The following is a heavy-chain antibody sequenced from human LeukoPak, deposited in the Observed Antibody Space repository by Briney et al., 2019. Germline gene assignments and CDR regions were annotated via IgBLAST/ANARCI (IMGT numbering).Heavy chain of an antibody. J-gene: IGHJ4*02. D-gene: IGHD2-2*01. CDR2: ISGSGGST. CDR1: GFTFSSYA. Sequence: PGGSLRLSCAASGFTFSSYAMSWVRQAPGKGLEWVSAISGSGGSTYYADSVKGRFTISRDNSKNTLYLQMNSLRAEDTAVYYCAKDLGFRGCSSTSCYFIWDYWGQGTLVTVSS. CDR3: AKDLGFRGCSSTSCYFIWDY. V-gene: IGHV3-23*01.